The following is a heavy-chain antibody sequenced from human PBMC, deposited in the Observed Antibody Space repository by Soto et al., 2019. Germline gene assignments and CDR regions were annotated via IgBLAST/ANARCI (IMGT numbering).Heavy chain of an antibody. CDR2: IYYSGNT. CDR1: GGSISSGGYY. CDR3: ARGAADYGDAFDI. J-gene: IGHJ3*02. Sequence: QVQLQESGPGLVKPSQTLSLTCTVSGGSISSGGYYWTWIRQFPGKGVEWIAYIYYSGNTYYNPSLKSRISISQDTSTNQFSLSLPSGTAADTAVYYCARGAADYGDAFDIWGQGTLVTVSS. D-gene: IGHD4-17*01. V-gene: IGHV4-31*03.